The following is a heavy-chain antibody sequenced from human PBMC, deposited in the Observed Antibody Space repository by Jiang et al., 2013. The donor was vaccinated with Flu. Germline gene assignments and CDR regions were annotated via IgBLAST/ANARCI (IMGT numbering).Heavy chain of an antibody. V-gene: IGHV5-51*01. D-gene: IGHD3-22*01. CDR2: IYPGDSDT. Sequence: EVKKPGESLKISCKGSGYSFTSYWIGWVRQMPGKGLEWMGIIYPGDSDTRYSPSFQGQVTISADKSISTAYLQWSSLKASDTAMYYCAAITYYYDSSGPNWFDPWGQGTLVTVSS. J-gene: IGHJ5*02. CDR1: GYSFTSYW. CDR3: AAITYYYDSSGPNWFDP.